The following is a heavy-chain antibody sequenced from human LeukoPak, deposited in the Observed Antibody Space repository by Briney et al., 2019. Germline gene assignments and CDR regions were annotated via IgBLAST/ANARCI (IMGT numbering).Heavy chain of an antibody. CDR3: ASSYSSGSDY. Sequence: PSETLSLTCTVSGGSISSSSYYWGWIRQPPGKGLEWIGSIYYTGTTYYNPSLKSRVTISVDTSKNQFSLKLNSVTAADTAVYYCASSYSSGSDYWGQGTLVTVSS. V-gene: IGHV4-39*07. CDR1: GGSISSSSYY. CDR2: IYYTGTT. D-gene: IGHD6-19*01. J-gene: IGHJ4*02.